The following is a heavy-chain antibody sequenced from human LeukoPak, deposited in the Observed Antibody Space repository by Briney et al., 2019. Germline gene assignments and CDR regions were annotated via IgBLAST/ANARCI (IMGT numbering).Heavy chain of an antibody. D-gene: IGHD3-3*01. CDR3: ARDFGRGIDFWSGYPFLTPYYYGMDV. Sequence: GASVKVSCKASGYTFTSYGISWVRQAPGQGLEWMGWISAYNGNTNYAQKLQGRVTMTTDTSTSTAYMELRSLRSDDTAVYYCARDFGRGIDFWSGYPFLTPYYYGMDVWGQGTTVTVSS. V-gene: IGHV1-18*01. CDR2: ISAYNGNT. J-gene: IGHJ6*02. CDR1: GYTFTSYG.